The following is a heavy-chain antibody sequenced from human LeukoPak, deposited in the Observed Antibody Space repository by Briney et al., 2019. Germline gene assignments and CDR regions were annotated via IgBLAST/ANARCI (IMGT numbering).Heavy chain of an antibody. V-gene: IGHV1-46*01. CDR3: ARVGATTLYYFDY. D-gene: IGHD1-26*01. J-gene: IGHJ4*02. CDR1: GYTFTSYY. CDR2: TNPSGGST. Sequence: ASVKVSCKASGYTFTSYYMHWVRQAPGQGLEWMGITNPSGGSTSYAQKFQGRVTMTRDMSTSTVYMELSSLRSEDTAVYYCARVGATTLYYFDYWGQGTLVTVSS.